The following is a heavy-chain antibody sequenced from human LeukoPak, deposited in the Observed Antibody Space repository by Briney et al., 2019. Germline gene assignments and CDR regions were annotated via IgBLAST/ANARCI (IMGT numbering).Heavy chain of an antibody. CDR3: ARDGCSSTSCYRSRGWFDP. V-gene: IGHV1-18*01. CDR1: GYTFTSYG. CDR2: ISAYNGNT. Sequence: ASVKVSCKASGYTFTSYGISWGRQAPGQGLEWMGWISAYNGNTNYAQKLQGRVTMTTDTSTSTAYMELRSLRSHDTAVYYCARDGCSSTSCYRSRGWFDPWGQGTLVTVSS. D-gene: IGHD2-2*01. J-gene: IGHJ5*02.